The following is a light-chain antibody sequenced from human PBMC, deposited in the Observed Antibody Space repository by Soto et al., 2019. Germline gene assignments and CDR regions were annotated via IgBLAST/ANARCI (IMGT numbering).Light chain of an antibody. J-gene: IGKJ1*01. V-gene: IGKV3-15*01. CDR2: GAS. Sequence: EIVMTQSPATLSVSPGERATLSCRASQSVSSNLAWYQQKPGQAPRLLIYGASTRATGIPARFSGSGSGTEFALTIRSLQSEDFALYLCQPYNHWPPDRTFGQGTKVEIK. CDR3: QPYNHWPPDRT. CDR1: QSVSSN.